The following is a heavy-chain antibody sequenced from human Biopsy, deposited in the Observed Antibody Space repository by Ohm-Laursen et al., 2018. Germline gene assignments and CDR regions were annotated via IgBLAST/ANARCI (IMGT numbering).Heavy chain of an antibody. CDR3: VRGVDYYDPYHYYALDV. Sequence: TLSLTCAVPRDSFNGYYWSWIRQTPGKGLEWIGEINHSGRTNYNPSLKSRVTISVDTSKNQFSLKVRSVTAADTAVYYCVRGVDYYDPYHYYALDVWGQGTTVTVSS. D-gene: IGHD3-22*01. J-gene: IGHJ6*02. CDR1: RDSFNGYY. CDR2: INHSGRT. V-gene: IGHV4-34*01.